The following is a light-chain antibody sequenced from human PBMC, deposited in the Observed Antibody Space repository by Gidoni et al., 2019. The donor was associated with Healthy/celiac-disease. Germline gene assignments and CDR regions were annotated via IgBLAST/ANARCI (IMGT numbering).Light chain of an antibody. CDR1: SLRSYY. J-gene: IGLJ1*01. Sequence: SSELTQDPAVSVALGQTVRITCQGDSLRSYYASWYQQKPGQATVLVIYGKNNRPSGIPDRFSGSSSGNTASLTITGAQAEDEADYYCNSPLHVFGTGTKVTVL. CDR2: GKN. CDR3: NSPLHV. V-gene: IGLV3-19*01.